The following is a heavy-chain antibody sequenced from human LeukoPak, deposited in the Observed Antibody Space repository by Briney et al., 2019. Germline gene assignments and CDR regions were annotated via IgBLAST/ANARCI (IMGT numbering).Heavy chain of an antibody. V-gene: IGHV3-23*01. D-gene: IGHD3-10*01. CDR1: GFTFSSYT. Sequence: GGSLRLSCAASGFTFSSYTMSWVRQAPGKGLEWVSTFTGSGDYTFYADSVKGRFTISRDNSMNTLYLQMNSLRAEDTAIYYCAKRGLPGSRNYYFDYWGQGTLVTVSS. CDR3: AKRGLPGSRNYYFDY. CDR2: FTGSGDYT. J-gene: IGHJ4*02.